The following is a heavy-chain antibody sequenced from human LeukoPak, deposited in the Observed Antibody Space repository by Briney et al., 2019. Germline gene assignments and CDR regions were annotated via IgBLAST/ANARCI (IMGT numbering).Heavy chain of an antibody. J-gene: IGHJ4*02. CDR3: ARDLNYYDSSGLFDY. CDR2: INPNSGGT. D-gene: IGHD3-22*01. Sequence: APVKVSCKASGYTFTGYYMHWVRQAPGQGLEWMGWINPNSGGTNYAQKFQGRVTMTRDTSISTAYMELSRLRSDDTAVYYCARDLNYYDSSGLFDYWGQGTLVTVSS. CDR1: GYTFTGYY. V-gene: IGHV1-2*02.